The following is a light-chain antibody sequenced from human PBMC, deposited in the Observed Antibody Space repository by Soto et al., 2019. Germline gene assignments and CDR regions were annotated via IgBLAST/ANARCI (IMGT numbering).Light chain of an antibody. V-gene: IGKV1-6*01. Sequence: AIQMTQSPSSLSASVGDRVTITCRASQDISDDVGWYQQTPGKAPKLLISGASRLQSGVPSRFSGSGSGAAVTLTITSLRPEDSATYYCLQNHNYPRTFGQGTKLEI. CDR3: LQNHNYPRT. CDR1: QDISDD. J-gene: IGKJ1*01. CDR2: GAS.